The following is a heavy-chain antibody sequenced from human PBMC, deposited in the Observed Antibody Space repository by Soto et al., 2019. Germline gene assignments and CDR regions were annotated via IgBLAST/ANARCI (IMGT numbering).Heavy chain of an antibody. J-gene: IGHJ6*02. D-gene: IGHD5-12*01. CDR1: GFSVENYG. Sequence: QVQMVESGGGVVQPGRSLRLSCAASGFSVENYGMHWVRQAPGRGLEWVAIIWYDGILQYYAAAVKGRFTISRDNSKNTLYLEMNSLRAEDTAVYYCSNLWGDGYNLGQDYNGMDVWGQGTTVIVSS. V-gene: IGHV3-33*06. CDR2: IWYDGILQ. CDR3: SNLWGDGYNLGQDYNGMDV.